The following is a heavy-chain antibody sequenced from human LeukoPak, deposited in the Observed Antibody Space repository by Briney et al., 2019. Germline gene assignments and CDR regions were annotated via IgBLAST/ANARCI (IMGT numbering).Heavy chain of an antibody. CDR3: AREGSLVVAHPFDY. CDR1: GGTFSSYA. CDR2: INPNSGGT. V-gene: IGHV1-2*02. Sequence: VASVKVSCKASGGTFSSYAISWVRQAPGQGLEWMGWINPNSGGTNYAQKFQGRVTMTRDTSISTAYMELSRLRSDDTAAYYCAREGSLVVAHPFDYWGQGTLVTVSS. J-gene: IGHJ4*02. D-gene: IGHD3-22*01.